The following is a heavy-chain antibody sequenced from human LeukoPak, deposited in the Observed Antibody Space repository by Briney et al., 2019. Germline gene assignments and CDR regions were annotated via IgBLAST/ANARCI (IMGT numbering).Heavy chain of an antibody. J-gene: IGHJ4*02. CDR1: GGSISSSAYY. CDR2: IYYTGNT. Sequence: SETLSLTCTVSGGSISSSAYYWGWIRQPPGKGLEWIGSIYYTGNTYYNPSLKSRVTISVDTSNNQFSLKLSSVTAADTAVYYCARGFTGGYYFDYWGQGTLVTVSS. V-gene: IGHV4-39*01. CDR3: ARGFTGGYYFDY. D-gene: IGHD1-26*01.